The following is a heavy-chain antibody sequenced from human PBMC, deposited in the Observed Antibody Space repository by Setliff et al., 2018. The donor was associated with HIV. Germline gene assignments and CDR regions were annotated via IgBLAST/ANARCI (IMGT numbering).Heavy chain of an antibody. D-gene: IGHD2-2*03. CDR2: ISSSSSYI. V-gene: IGHV3-21*04. CDR1: GYTFTDYF. Sequence: GASVKVSCKASGYTFTDYFIHWVRQAPGKGLEWVSSISSSSSYIYYADSVKGRFTISRDNSKNTLYLQMNSLTAEDTAVYYCAKVENGHCTSASCRDFDYWGQGTLVTVSS. J-gene: IGHJ4*02. CDR3: AKVENGHCTSASCRDFDY.